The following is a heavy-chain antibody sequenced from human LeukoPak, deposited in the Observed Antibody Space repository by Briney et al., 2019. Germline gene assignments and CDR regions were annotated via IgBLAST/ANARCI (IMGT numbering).Heavy chain of an antibody. V-gene: IGHV7-4-1*01. Sequence: ASVKVSCKASGYTFTSYAMNWVRQAPGQGLEWMGWINTNTGNPTYAQGFTGRFVFSLDTSVSTAYLQIGSLKAEDTAVYYCARGPRGKYYYYGMDVWGQGTTVTVSS. CDR2: INTNTGNP. J-gene: IGHJ6*02. D-gene: IGHD3-16*01. CDR3: ARGPRGKYYYYGMDV. CDR1: GYTFTSYA.